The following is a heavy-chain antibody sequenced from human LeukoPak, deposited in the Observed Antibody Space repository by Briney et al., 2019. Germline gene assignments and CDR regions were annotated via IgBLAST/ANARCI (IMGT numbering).Heavy chain of an antibody. CDR2: VFYNGNT. Sequence: SETLSLTCAVPGGSISSYYWSWIRQPPGKGLGWMGYVFYNGNTNYNPSLKCRVTISLDMSKNHFSLKLTSVTAADTAVYHCARNGAYGSGSYYPIDLWGQGTLVTVST. J-gene: IGHJ5*02. CDR1: GGSISSYY. V-gene: IGHV4-59*01. D-gene: IGHD3-10*01. CDR3: ARNGAYGSGSYYPIDL.